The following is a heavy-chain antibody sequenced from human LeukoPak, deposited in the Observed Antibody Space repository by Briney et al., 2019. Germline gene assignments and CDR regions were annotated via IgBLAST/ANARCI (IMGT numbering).Heavy chain of an antibody. J-gene: IGHJ2*01. V-gene: IGHV4-59*01. Sequence: SETLSLTCTVSGASIRSSYWSWIRQPPGKGLEWIGYISYTGSTNYNPSLKSRVSLSVDTSKNQFSLELSSVTAADTAVYYCATYRTSFIYWYFDLWGRGTLVTFSS. D-gene: IGHD2-2*01. CDR3: ATYRTSFIYWYFDL. CDR2: ISYTGST. CDR1: GASIRSSY.